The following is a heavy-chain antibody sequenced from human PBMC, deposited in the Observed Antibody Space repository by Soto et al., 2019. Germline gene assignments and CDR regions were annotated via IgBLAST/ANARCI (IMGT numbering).Heavy chain of an antibody. D-gene: IGHD3-22*01. V-gene: IGHV3-33*01. CDR3: ARDFYYYDSSGYLDY. CDR2: IWYDGSNK. CDR1: GFTFSSYG. Sequence: PGGSLRLSCAASGFTFSSYGMHWVRQAPGKGLEWVAVIWYDGSNKYYADSVKGRFTISRDNSKNTLYLQMNSLRAEDTAVYYCARDFYYYDSSGYLDYWGQGTLVTVSS. J-gene: IGHJ4*02.